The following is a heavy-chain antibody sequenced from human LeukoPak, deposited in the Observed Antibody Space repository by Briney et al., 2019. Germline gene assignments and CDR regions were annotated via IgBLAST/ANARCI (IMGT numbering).Heavy chain of an antibody. D-gene: IGHD3-22*01. CDR1: GYTFTSYG. V-gene: IGHV1-18*01. J-gene: IGHJ4*02. Sequence: GASVKVSCKASGYTFTSYGISWVRQAPGQGLEWMGWISAYNGNTNYAQKLQGRVTMTTDTSTGTAYMELRSLRSDDTAVYYCARGGGYYYDSSGYYYPLDYFDYWGQGTLVTVSS. CDR2: ISAYNGNT. CDR3: ARGGGYYYDSSGYYYPLDYFDY.